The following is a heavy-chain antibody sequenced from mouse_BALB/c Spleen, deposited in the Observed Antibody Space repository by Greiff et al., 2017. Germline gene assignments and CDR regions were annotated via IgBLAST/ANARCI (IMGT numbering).Heavy chain of an antibody. CDR3: VRGITTRKGYAMDY. Sequence: QVQLQQSGPGLVAPSQSLSITCTVSGFSLTSYDISWIRQPPGKGLEWLGVIWTGGGTNYNSAFMSRLSISKDNSKSQVFLKMNSLQTDDTAIYYCVRGITTRKGYAMDYWGQGTSVTVSS. CDR2: IWTGGGT. V-gene: IGHV2-9-2*01. D-gene: IGHD2-4*01. CDR1: GFSLTSYD. J-gene: IGHJ4*01.